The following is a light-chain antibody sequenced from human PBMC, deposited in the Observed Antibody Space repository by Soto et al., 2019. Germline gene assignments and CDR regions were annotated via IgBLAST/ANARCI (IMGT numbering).Light chain of an antibody. CDR1: QSVSSSN. V-gene: IGKV3-20*01. CDR2: GAS. Sequence: EIVLTQSPATLSLSPGERATLSCRASQSVSSSNLAWYQQKPGQAPRLVISGASSRDAGLPDRFSGSGLGTDFTLPTSRLEPEDFAVYYCHHYDDSPPRYTFGQGTKLEIK. CDR3: HHYDDSPPRYT. J-gene: IGKJ2*01.